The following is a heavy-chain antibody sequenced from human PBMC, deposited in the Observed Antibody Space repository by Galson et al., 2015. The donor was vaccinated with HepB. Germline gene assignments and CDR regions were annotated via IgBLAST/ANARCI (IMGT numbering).Heavy chain of an antibody. Sequence: SETLSLTCAVYGGSFSGYYWSWIRQPPGKGLEWIGEINHSGSTNYNPSLKSRVTISVDTSKNQFSLKLSSVTAADTAVYYCARSPRGGSSWYPRAFDIWGQGTMVTVSS. CDR3: ARSPRGGSSWYPRAFDI. J-gene: IGHJ3*02. CDR1: GGSFSGYY. CDR2: INHSGST. V-gene: IGHV4-34*01. D-gene: IGHD6-13*01.